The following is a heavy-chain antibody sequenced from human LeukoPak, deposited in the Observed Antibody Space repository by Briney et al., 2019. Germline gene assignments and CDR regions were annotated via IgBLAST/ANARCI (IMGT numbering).Heavy chain of an antibody. CDR1: GYTFTTYH. CDR3: ARTTSFTVSGYDY. CDR2: MNPNSSDR. Sequence: ASVKLSLMSTGYTFTTYHINWVRQATGQGLEWMGWMNPNSSDRGYAQKFQDRVAITTDTSIGTDYMELSSLGSEDTAVYFCARTTSFTVSGYDYWGQGTLVTVSS. D-gene: IGHD6-25*01. J-gene: IGHJ4*02. V-gene: IGHV1-8*03.